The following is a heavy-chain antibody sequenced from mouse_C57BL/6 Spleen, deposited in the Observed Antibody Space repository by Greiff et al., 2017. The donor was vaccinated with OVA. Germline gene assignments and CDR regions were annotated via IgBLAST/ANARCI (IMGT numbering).Heavy chain of an antibody. CDR3: ARSGRGAMDY. CDR1: GFSLTSYG. D-gene: IGHD4-1*01. J-gene: IGHJ4*01. CDR2: IWSGGST. Sequence: QVQLQQSGPGLVQPSQSLSITCTVSGFSLTSYGVHWVRQSPGKGLEWLGVIWSGGSTDYNAAFISRLSISKDNSKSQVFFKMNSLQADDTARYYCARSGRGAMDYWGQGTAVTVCS. V-gene: IGHV2-2*01.